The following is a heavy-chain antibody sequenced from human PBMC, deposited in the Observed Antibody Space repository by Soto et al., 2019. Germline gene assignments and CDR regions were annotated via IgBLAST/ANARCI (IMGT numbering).Heavy chain of an antibody. J-gene: IGHJ4*02. V-gene: IGHV4-31*03. CDR2: IYYSGST. CDR3: ARDRAGALYFDY. Sequence: QAQLQESGPGLVKPSQTLSLTCPVSGGSFSSVGYYWSWFRQHPGKGLEWIGYIYYSGSTYYNPSLKSRVTISVDTSKNQFSLKLSSVTAADTAVYYCARDRAGALYFDYWGQGTLVTVSS. CDR1: GGSFSSVGYY. D-gene: IGHD6-13*01.